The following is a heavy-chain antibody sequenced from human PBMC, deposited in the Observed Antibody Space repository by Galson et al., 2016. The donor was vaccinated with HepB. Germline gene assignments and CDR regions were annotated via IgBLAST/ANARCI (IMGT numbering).Heavy chain of an antibody. J-gene: IGHJ4*02. CDR2: IWYDGSNK. Sequence: SLRLSCAASGFTFSRNGMHWVRQAPGKGLEWVAVIWYDGSNKYHADSVKGRFTISRDNSKNTLYLQMNSLRAEDTAAYYCASEAPILAPTLDYWGQGTLVTYSS. D-gene: IGHD2/OR15-2a*01. CDR1: GFTFSRNG. V-gene: IGHV3-33*01. CDR3: ASEAPILAPTLDY.